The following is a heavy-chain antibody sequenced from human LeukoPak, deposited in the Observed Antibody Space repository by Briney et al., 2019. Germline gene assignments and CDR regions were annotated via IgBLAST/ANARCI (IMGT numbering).Heavy chain of an antibody. J-gene: IGHJ3*02. CDR2: IKQDGSEK. CDR1: GFTFSSYW. V-gene: IGHV3-7*05. CDR3: ARDARGIVGATFFFDI. Sequence: GGSLRLSCAASGFTFSSYWMSWVRQAPGKGLEWVANIKQDGSEKYYVGSVKGRFTISRDNAKNSLYLQMNSLRAEDTAVYYCARDARGIVGATFFFDIWGQGTMVTVSS. D-gene: IGHD1-26*01.